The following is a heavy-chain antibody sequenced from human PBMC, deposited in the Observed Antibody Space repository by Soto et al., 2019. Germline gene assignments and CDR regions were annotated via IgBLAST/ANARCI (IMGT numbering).Heavy chain of an antibody. CDR1: GGTFSSYA. Sequence: SVKVSCKASGGTFSSYAISWVRQAPGQGLEWMGGIIPIFGTANYAQKFQGRVTITADESTSTAYMELSSLRSEDTAVYYCAAGSISWEYSSGYSLDVFEIWGQRTMVTV. CDR3: AAGSISWEYSSGYSLDVFEI. V-gene: IGHV1-69*13. J-gene: IGHJ3*02. D-gene: IGHD3-22*01. CDR2: IIPIFGTA.